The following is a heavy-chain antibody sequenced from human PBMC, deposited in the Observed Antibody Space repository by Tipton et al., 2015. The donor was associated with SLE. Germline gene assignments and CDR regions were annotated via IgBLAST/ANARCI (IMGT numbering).Heavy chain of an antibody. CDR3: AREQEQPCAFDI. CDR2: IYYSGST. J-gene: IGHJ3*02. V-gene: IGHV4-59*01. CDR1: GGSISSYY. D-gene: IGHD6-13*01. Sequence: LRLSCTVSGGSISSYYWSWIRQPPGKGLEWIGYIYYSGSTDYNPSLKIRVTISVDTSKNQFSLKLSSVTAADTAVYYCAREQEQPCAFDIWGQGTMVTVSS.